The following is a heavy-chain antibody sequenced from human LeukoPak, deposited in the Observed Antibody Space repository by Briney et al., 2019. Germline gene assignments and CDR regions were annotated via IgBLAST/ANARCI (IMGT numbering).Heavy chain of an antibody. Sequence: GGSLRLSCAASGFTVSSNYMSWVRRAPGKGLEWVSVIYSGGSTYYADSVKGRFTISRDNSKNTLYLQMNSLRAEDTAVYYCARYHVVPAASAGFDPWGQGTLVTVSS. J-gene: IGHJ5*02. CDR3: ARYHVVPAASAGFDP. V-gene: IGHV3-66*01. CDR2: IYSGGST. D-gene: IGHD2-2*01. CDR1: GFTVSSNY.